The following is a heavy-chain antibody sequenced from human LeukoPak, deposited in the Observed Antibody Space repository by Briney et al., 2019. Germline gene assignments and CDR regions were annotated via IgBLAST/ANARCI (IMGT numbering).Heavy chain of an antibody. CDR2: IHSGSKT. Sequence: PGRSLRLSCAASGFTVSSNYMSWVRRAPGKGLEWVSVIHSGSKTYYADSVKGRFTISRDNSKNTLYLQMNSLRAEDTAVYYCAREVLGWLQVPGAFDIWGHGTVVTVSS. D-gene: IGHD5-24*01. CDR1: GFTVSSNY. V-gene: IGHV3-66*01. CDR3: AREVLGWLQVPGAFDI. J-gene: IGHJ3*02.